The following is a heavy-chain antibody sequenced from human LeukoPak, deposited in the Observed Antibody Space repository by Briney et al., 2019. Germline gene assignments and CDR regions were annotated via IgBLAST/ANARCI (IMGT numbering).Heavy chain of an antibody. Sequence: PGGSLRLSCAASGFTFSNHSMNWVRQAPGKGLEWVSYISSSSSARYYADSAKGRFTISRDNSKDTLFLQLNSLTAADTAMYFRAKASVAIPQYCNSWGQGTLVTVSS. J-gene: IGHJ5*02. CDR2: ISSSSSAR. V-gene: IGHV3-48*01. D-gene: IGHD2-2*02. CDR3: AKASVAIPQYCNS. CDR1: GFTFSNHS.